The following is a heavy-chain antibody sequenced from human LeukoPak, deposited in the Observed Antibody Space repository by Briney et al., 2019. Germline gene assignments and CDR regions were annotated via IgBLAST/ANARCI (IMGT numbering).Heavy chain of an antibody. V-gene: IGHV7-4-1*02. CDR3: ARGFYGSGSYWTYYFDY. CDR2: INTNTGNP. D-gene: IGHD3-10*01. Sequence: ASVKVSCKASGYTFTSYAMNWVRQAPGQGLEWMGWINTNTGNPTYAQGFTGRFVFSLDTSVSTAYLQISSLKAEDTAVYYCARGFYGSGSYWTYYFDYWGQGTLVTVSS. J-gene: IGHJ4*02. CDR1: GYTFTSYA.